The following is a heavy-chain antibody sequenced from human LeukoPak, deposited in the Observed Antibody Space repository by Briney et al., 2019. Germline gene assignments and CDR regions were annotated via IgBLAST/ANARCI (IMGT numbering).Heavy chain of an antibody. Sequence: GGSLRLSCAASGFTFSSYEMNWVRQPPGKGLEWVAYISSSGSTIYYADSVKGRFTISRDNDKNSLYLQTNSLRAEDTAVYYCATTQKPGYYGYWGQGTLVTVSS. CDR2: ISSSGSTI. V-gene: IGHV3-48*03. D-gene: IGHD3-3*01. CDR3: ATTQKPGYYGY. CDR1: GFTFSSYE. J-gene: IGHJ4*02.